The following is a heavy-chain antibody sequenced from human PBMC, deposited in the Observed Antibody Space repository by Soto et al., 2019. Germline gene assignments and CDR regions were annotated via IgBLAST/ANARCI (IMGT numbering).Heavy chain of an antibody. Sequence: WASVKVSCKSSGYDFTAYDINWVRQASGQGLEWMGWMNPINGATGTARRFQGRVSMTRNTATGTAYLELTSLRSDDTAVYYCGRRPSTREPAGGTPYYYEMDVWGPGTTVTVSS. CDR3: GRRPSTREPAGGTPYYYEMDV. J-gene: IGHJ6*02. CDR2: MNPINGAT. D-gene: IGHD6-13*01. CDR1: GYDFTAYD. V-gene: IGHV1-8*02.